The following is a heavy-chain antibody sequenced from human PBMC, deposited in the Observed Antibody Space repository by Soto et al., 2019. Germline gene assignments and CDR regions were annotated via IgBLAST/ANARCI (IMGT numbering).Heavy chain of an antibody. V-gene: IGHV6-1*01. CDR2: TYYRSRWYN. J-gene: IGHJ4*02. CDR1: GGSVSSSTAT. D-gene: IGHD2-21*01. CDR3: ARDNIVKTMELFDY. Sequence: PQTLSVTCAISGGSVSSSTATWHWIRQAPSRGLEWLGRTYYRSRWYNDYSLSLKSRITINPDTSKNQFCLHLNSVTPEDTAVYYCARDNIVKTMELFDYWGQGTLVTVSS.